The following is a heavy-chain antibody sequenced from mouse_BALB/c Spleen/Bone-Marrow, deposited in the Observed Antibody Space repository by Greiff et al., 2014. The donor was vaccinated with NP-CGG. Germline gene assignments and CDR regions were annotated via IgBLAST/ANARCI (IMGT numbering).Heavy chain of an antibody. CDR1: GYTFTDYN. J-gene: IGHJ2*01. CDR2: IYPYNGGT. Sequence: EVQLVESGPELVKPGASVKISCKASGYTFTDYNMHWVKQSHGKSLEWIGYIYPYNGGTGYNQKFKSKATLTVDNSSSTAYMELRSLTSEDSAVYYCARDDGYYDYWGQGTTLTVSS. CDR3: ARDDGYYDY. D-gene: IGHD2-3*01. V-gene: IGHV1S29*02.